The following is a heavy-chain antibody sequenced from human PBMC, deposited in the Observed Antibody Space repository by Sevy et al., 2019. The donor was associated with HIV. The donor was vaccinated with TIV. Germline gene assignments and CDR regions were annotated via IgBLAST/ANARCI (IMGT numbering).Heavy chain of an antibody. V-gene: IGHV3-23*01. CDR3: ASHQGVSYYDLSYYGMDV. D-gene: IGHD3-3*01. J-gene: IGHJ6*02. CDR1: GFTFSSYA. Sequence: GGSLRLSCVASGFTFSSYAMSWVRQAPGKGLEWVSAISGSGGSTYYADSVKGRFTISRDNSKNTLYLQMNSLRAEDTAVYYCASHQGVSYYDLSYYGMDVWGQGTTVTVS. CDR2: ISGSGGST.